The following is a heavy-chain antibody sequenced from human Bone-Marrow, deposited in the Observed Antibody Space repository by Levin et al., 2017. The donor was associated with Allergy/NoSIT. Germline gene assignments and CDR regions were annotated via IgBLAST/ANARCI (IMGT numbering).Heavy chain of an antibody. CDR3: ARGLEYSGLP. V-gene: IGHV3-21*01. CDR2: ITSSSSYI. J-gene: IGHJ1*01. Sequence: GGSLRLSCAASGFTFSSYSMNWVRQAPGKGLNWVSSITSSSSYIYYADSVKGRFTITRDNAKNSLHLQMNSLRAEDTAVYYCARGLEYSGLPWGQGTLVIVSS. CDR1: GFTFSSYS. D-gene: IGHD5-12*01.